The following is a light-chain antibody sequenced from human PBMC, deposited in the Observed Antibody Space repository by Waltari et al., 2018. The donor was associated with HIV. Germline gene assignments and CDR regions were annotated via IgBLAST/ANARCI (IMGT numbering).Light chain of an antibody. CDR3: AAWDDRLRRPV. CDR1: TSNVGSNF. V-gene: IGLV1-47*02. J-gene: IGLJ2*01. Sequence: QSVLTQPPSASGTPGQRVTISCSGSTSNVGSNFVSWYQQLPGTAPKLLIYSNNQRPSGVPDRFSGSKSGTSASLAISGLQSEDEADYYCAAWDDRLRRPVFGGGTKLTVL. CDR2: SNN.